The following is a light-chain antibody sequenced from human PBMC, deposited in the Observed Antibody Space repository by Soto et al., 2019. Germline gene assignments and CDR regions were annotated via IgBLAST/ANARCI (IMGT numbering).Light chain of an antibody. CDR3: QQYNNWPRT. V-gene: IGKV3-15*01. J-gene: IGKJ1*01. Sequence: EIVMTQSPATLSVSPGERATLSCRASQIISSNLAWYQQKPGQAPSLLIYGASTRATGIPARFSGSGSGTEFTLTISSLQSEDFAVYYCQQYNNWPRTFGQGTKVEIK. CDR1: QIISSN. CDR2: GAS.